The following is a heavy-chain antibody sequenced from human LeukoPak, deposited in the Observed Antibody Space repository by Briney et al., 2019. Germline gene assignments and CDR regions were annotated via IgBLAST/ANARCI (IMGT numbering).Heavy chain of an antibody. D-gene: IGHD3-9*01. CDR1: GYTFTGYY. V-gene: IGHV1-2*02. Sequence: ASVKVSCKASGYTFTGYYMHWVRQAPGQGLEWMGWINPNSGGTNYAQKLQGRVTMTTDTSTSTAYMELRSLRSDDTAVYYCARALLLRYFDWLLSDYYGMDVWGQGTTVTVSS. CDR3: ARALLLRYFDWLLSDYYGMDV. CDR2: INPNSGGT. J-gene: IGHJ6*02.